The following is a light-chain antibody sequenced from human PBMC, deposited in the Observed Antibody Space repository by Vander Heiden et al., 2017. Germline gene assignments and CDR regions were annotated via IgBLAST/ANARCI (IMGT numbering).Light chain of an antibody. Sequence: DVVMPHSPLSLPVTPGEPASISCRSSQSLLHSNGYDYLNWYLQKPGQSPQLLIYLGSNRASGVPDRFSGSGSGTDFTLKISRVEAADVGFYYCMQALQTPYTFGQGTKLEIK. J-gene: IGKJ2*01. CDR2: LGS. V-gene: IGKV2-28*01. CDR3: MQALQTPYT. CDR1: QSLLHSNGYDY.